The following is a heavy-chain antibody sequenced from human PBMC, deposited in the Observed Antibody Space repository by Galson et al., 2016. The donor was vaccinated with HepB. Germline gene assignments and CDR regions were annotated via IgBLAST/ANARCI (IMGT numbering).Heavy chain of an antibody. CDR1: GFTFTSSA. CDR3: AADPAYCSGGSCYSRPYYYYGMDV. Sequence: SVKVSCKASGFTFTSSAVQWVRQARGQRLEWIGWIVVGSGNTNYARKFQERVTITRDMSTSTAYMELSSLRSEDTAVYYCAADPAYCSGGSCYSRPYYYYGMDVWGQGTTVTVSS. CDR2: IVVGSGNT. J-gene: IGHJ6*02. V-gene: IGHV1-58*01. D-gene: IGHD2-15*01.